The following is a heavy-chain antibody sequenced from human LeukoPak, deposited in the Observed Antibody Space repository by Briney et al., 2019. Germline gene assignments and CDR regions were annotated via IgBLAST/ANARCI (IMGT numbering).Heavy chain of an antibody. D-gene: IGHD2-8*01. V-gene: IGHV3-23*01. J-gene: IGHJ4*01. CDR3: ASDPNGDYVGALDY. CDR1: GVSFSWYA. Sequence: PGGSLRLSCVVSGVSFSWYALAWVRQAPGKGLEWVAAVTARGGATHYVDSVKGRFTISRDNSKNTMYLQLNSLRREDTAIYYCASDPNGDYVGALDYWGRGTLVTVSS. CDR2: VTARGGAT.